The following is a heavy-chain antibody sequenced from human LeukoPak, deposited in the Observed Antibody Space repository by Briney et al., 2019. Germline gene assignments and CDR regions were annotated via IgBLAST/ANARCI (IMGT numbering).Heavy chain of an antibody. CDR3: VKEKGPFNAFDI. V-gene: IGHV3-33*06. CDR1: GFTFRTYG. J-gene: IGHJ3*02. CDR2: IWSDGNNK. Sequence: PGGSLRLSCAASGFTFRTYGMHWVRQAPGKGLEWVVVIWSDGNNKFYADSVKGRFTISRDNSKNTLYLQMSSLRVEDTAVYYCVKEKGPFNAFDIWAKGQWSPSLQ.